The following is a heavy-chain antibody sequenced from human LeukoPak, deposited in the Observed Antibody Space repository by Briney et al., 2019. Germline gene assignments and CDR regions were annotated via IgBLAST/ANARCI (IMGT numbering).Heavy chain of an antibody. CDR1: GGTFSSYA. V-gene: IGHV1-69*05. Sequence: SVKVSCKASGGTFSSYAISWVRQAPGQGLEWMGGIIPIFGTANYAQNLQGRVTMTTDTSTSTAYMELRSLRSDDTAVYYCARGGGSFPTPFNYWGQGTLVTVSS. CDR3: ARGGGSFPTPFNY. CDR2: IIPIFGTA. D-gene: IGHD1-26*01. J-gene: IGHJ4*02.